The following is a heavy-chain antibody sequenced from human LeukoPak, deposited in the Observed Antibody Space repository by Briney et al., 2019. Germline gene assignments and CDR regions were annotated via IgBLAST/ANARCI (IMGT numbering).Heavy chain of an antibody. CDR2: IRYDGSNK. J-gene: IGHJ5*02. V-gene: IGHV3-30*02. CDR1: GFTFSSYN. CDR3: AKTDFWSGWSSRGNWFDP. D-gene: IGHD3-3*01. Sequence: PGGSLRLSCAASGFTFSSYNMNWVRQAPGKGLEWVAFIRYDGSNKYYADSVKGRFTISRDNSKNTLYLQMNSLRAEDTAVYYCAKTDFWSGWSSRGNWFDPWGQGTLVTVSS.